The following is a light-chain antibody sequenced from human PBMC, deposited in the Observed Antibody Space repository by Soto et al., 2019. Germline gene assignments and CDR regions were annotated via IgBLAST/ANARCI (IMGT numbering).Light chain of an antibody. V-gene: IGLV1-40*01. CDR3: QSYDSSLSGVV. CDR2: GTS. J-gene: IGLJ2*01. CDR1: SSNIGAGYD. Sequence: QSVLTQPPSVSGAPGQRVTISCTGSSSNIGAGYDVHWYQQLPGTAPKLLIYGTSNRPSGVPDRFSDSKSGTSASLAITGLQAEDESDYYCQSYDSSLSGVVFGGGTKVTVL.